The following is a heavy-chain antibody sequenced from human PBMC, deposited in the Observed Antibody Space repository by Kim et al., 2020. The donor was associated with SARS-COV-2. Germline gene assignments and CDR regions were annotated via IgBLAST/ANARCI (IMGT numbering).Heavy chain of an antibody. J-gene: IGHJ4*02. D-gene: IGHD3-3*01. Sequence: PSLKSRVTISVDTSKTQFSLKLSSVTAADTAVYYCARGNFWSGYYLLDYWGQGTLVTVSS. CDR3: ARGNFWSGYYLLDY. V-gene: IGHV4-34*01.